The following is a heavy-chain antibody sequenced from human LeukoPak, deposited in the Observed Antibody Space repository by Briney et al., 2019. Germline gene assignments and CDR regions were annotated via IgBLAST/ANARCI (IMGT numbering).Heavy chain of an antibody. D-gene: IGHD2-2*01. CDR3: ARASYVVIVVPAAGGGDIDY. Sequence: GGSLRLSCAASGFTFSSYWMSWVRQAPGKGLEWVATIKQHGSEKYYVDSVKGRFTISRDNAKNSLYLQMNSLRAEDTAVYYCARASYVVIVVPAAGGGDIDYWGQGTLVTVSS. CDR2: IKQHGSEK. CDR1: GFTFSSYW. J-gene: IGHJ4*02. V-gene: IGHV3-7*01.